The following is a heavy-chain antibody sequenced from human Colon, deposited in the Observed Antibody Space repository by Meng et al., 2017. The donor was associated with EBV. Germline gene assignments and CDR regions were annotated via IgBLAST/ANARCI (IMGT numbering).Heavy chain of an antibody. Sequence: QVQLVQSGAEVKKPXASVRVSXXASXXXXTKFAIHWVRQAPGQRLEWMGWLNAGTGNTKYSQKFQGRVTFTRDTSATTAYMELNSLTSEDTSVYYCATVKFYSGYKTDFLEMDYFDYWGQGTLVTVSS. CDR1: XXXXTKFA. V-gene: IGHV1-3*01. CDR3: ATVKFYSGYKTDFLEMDYFDY. J-gene: IGHJ4*02. D-gene: IGHD5-12*01. CDR2: LNAGTGNT.